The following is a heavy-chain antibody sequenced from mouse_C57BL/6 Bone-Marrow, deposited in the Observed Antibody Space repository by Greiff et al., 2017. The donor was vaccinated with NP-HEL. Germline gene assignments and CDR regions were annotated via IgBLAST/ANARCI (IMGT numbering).Heavy chain of an antibody. V-gene: IGHV7-3*01. D-gene: IGHD2-1*01. CDR2: IRNKANGYTT. Sequence: EVQVVESGGGLVQPGGSLSLSCAASGFTFTDYYMSWVRQPPGKALEWLGFIRNKANGYTTEYSASVKGRFTISRDNSQSILYLQMNALRAEDSATYYCARLSTPYFDYWGQGTTLTVSS. CDR3: ARLSTPYFDY. CDR1: GFTFTDYY. J-gene: IGHJ2*01.